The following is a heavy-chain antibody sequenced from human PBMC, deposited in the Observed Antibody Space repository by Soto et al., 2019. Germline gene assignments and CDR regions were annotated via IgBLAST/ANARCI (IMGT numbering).Heavy chain of an antibody. Sequence: SETLSLTCTVSGGSISSYYWSWIRQPPGKGLEWIGYIYYSGSTNYNPSLKSRVTISVDTSKNQFSLKLSSVTAADTAVYYCARVQGYSNYHVEVWGKGTTVTVSS. CDR3: ARVQGYSNYHVEV. V-gene: IGHV4-59*01. J-gene: IGHJ6*03. D-gene: IGHD4-4*01. CDR1: GGSISSYY. CDR2: IYYSGST.